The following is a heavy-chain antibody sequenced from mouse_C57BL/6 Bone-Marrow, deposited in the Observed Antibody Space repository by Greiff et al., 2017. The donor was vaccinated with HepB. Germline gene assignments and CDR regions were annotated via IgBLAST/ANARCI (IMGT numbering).Heavy chain of an antibody. V-gene: IGHV1-69*01. CDR1: GYTFTSYW. D-gene: IGHD4-1*01. Sequence: QVQLQQPGAELVMPGASVKLSCKASGYTFTSYWMHWVKQRPGQGLEWIGEIDPSDSYTNYNQKFKGKSTLTVDKSSSTAYMQLSSLTSEDSAVYYCARWDLRAMDYWGQGTSVTVSS. CDR2: IDPSDSYT. J-gene: IGHJ4*01. CDR3: ARWDLRAMDY.